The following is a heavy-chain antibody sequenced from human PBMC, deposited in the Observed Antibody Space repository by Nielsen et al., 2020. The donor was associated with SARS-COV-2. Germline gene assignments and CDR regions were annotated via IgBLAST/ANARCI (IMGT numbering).Heavy chain of an antibody. CDR1: GFTFSSYG. CDR2: IWFDGSNT. Sequence: GGSLRLSCAASGFTFSSYGMHWVRQAPGKGLEWVAFIWFDGSNTYFADSVKGRFTISRDNSKDTLFLQLNSLRPEDTGVYFCARETIDYTSSFVDHWGQGTLVTVSP. D-gene: IGHD4-11*01. V-gene: IGHV3-30*02. CDR3: ARETIDYTSSFVDH. J-gene: IGHJ5*02.